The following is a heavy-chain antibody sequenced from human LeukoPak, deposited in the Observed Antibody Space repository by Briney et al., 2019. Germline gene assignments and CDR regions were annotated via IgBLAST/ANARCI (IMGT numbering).Heavy chain of an antibody. J-gene: IGHJ5*02. CDR3: TTSGWFDH. CDR2: VKSESDGGTT. V-gene: IGHV3-15*01. Sequence: GGSLRLSCVASRFAFSQAWMSWVRQAPGKGLEWVGRVKSESDGGTTDYAAPVKGRFTISRDDSKNTLFLQMNSLQTEDTAVYYCTTSGWFDHWGQGTLVTVSS. CDR1: RFAFSQAW. D-gene: IGHD1-26*01.